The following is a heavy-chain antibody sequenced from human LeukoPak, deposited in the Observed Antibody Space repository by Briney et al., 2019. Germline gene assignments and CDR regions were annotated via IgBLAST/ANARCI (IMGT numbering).Heavy chain of an antibody. CDR3: AKGGVPRRGWFDP. J-gene: IGHJ5*02. CDR1: GFTFGDYA. Sequence: PGRSLRLSCTASGFTFGDYAMSWFRQAPGKGLEWGSAISGSGGSTYYADSVKGRFTISRDNSKNTLYLQMNSLRAEDTAVYYCAKGGVPRRGWFDPWGQGTLVTVSS. D-gene: IGHD2-2*01. CDR2: ISGSGGST. V-gene: IGHV3-23*01.